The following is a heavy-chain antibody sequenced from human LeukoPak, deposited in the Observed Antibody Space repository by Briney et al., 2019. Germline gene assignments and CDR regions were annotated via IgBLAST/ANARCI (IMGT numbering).Heavy chain of an antibody. J-gene: IGHJ4*02. D-gene: IGHD2-2*01. CDR1: GFIFSSHW. CDR3: ARVPCSSTSCYEPIDY. CDR2: IKEDGSEG. V-gene: IGHV3-7*05. Sequence: GGSLRLSCAASGFIFSSHWMSWVRQAPGEGLELVAHIKEDGSEGYYGDSVKGRFTVSRDSTKNSVYLQMNSLRVEDTAVYYCARVPCSSTSCYEPIDYWGQGTLVTVSS.